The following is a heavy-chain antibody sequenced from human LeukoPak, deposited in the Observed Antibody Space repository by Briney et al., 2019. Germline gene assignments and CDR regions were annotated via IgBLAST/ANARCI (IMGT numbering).Heavy chain of an antibody. J-gene: IGHJ4*02. CDR3: ARSRSSGPFDY. CDR1: GFTFSSHS. V-gene: IGHV3-48*01. D-gene: IGHD6-19*01. Sequence: PGGSLRLSCAASGFTFSSHSMNWVRQAPGKGLEWVSYISSSSSTIYYADSVKGRFTISRDNAKNSLYPQMNSLRAEDTAVYYCARSRSSGPFDYWGQGTLVTVSS. CDR2: ISSSSSTI.